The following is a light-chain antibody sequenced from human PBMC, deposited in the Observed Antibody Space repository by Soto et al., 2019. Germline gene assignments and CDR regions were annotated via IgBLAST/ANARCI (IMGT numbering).Light chain of an antibody. CDR1: SSDVGGYNY. CDR3: SSYTSSSVYV. CDR2: EVN. Sequence: QSALTQPASVSGSPGQSITISCTGTSSDVGGYNYVSWYQQYPGKAPKLMIYEVNNRPSGVSNRFSGSKSGNTASLTISGLQAEDEADYYCSSYTSSSVYVFGTGTKLTVL. V-gene: IGLV2-14*01. J-gene: IGLJ1*01.